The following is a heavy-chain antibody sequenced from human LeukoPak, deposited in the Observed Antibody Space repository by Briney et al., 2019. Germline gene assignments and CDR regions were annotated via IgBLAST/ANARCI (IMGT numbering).Heavy chain of an antibody. CDR3: ARDESGRGYGGY. CDR1: GFTVSSNY. Sequence: GGSLRLSCAASGFTVSSNYMSWVRQAPGKGLEWVSVIYSGGSTYYADSVKGRFTISRDNSKNTLYLQMNSLRAEDTAVYYCARDESGRGYGGYWGQGTLVTVSS. V-gene: IGHV3-53*01. J-gene: IGHJ4*02. CDR2: IYSGGST. D-gene: IGHD4-23*01.